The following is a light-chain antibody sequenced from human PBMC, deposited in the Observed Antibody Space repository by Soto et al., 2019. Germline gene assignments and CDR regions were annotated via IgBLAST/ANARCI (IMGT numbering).Light chain of an antibody. CDR2: DVS. J-gene: IGLJ1*01. CDR1: SSDVGGYNY. Sequence: QSVLTQPASVSGSPGQSITISCTGTSSDVGGYNYVSWYQQHPGKAPKLMIEDVSNRPSGVSNRFSGSKSGNTASLTISGLQAEDEADYYCSSYTSSSTLVFGTGTKLTVL. CDR3: SSYTSSSTLV. V-gene: IGLV2-14*01.